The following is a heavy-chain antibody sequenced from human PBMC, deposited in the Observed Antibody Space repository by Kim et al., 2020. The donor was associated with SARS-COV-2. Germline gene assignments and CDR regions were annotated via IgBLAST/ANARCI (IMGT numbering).Heavy chain of an antibody. CDR2: TFYRSKWYN. Sequence: SQTLSLTCAISGDSVSSNSAAWNWIRQSPSRGLEWLGRTFYRSKWYNGYAISMKSRITINTDTSKNQFSLQLTSVTPDDTAVYYCARGWSASFDLWVRGTLVTVSS. CDR3: ARGWSASFDL. CDR1: GDSVSSNSAA. V-gene: IGHV6-1*01. J-gene: IGHJ2*01.